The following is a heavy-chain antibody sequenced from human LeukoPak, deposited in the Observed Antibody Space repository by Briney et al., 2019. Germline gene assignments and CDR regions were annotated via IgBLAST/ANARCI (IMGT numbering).Heavy chain of an antibody. J-gene: IGHJ4*02. CDR2: ISYDGSNK. CDR1: GFTFSSYG. CDR3: AKDLRITMIVVPGY. V-gene: IGHV3-30*18. Sequence: PGGSLRLSCAASGFTFSSYGMHWVRQAPGKGLEWVAVISYDGSNKYYADSVKGRFTISRDNSKNTLYLQMNSLRAEGTAVYYCAKDLRITMIVVPGYWGQGTLVTVSS. D-gene: IGHD3-22*01.